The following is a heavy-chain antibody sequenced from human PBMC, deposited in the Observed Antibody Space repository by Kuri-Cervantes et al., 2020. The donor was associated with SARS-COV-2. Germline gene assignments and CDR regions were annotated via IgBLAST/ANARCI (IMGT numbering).Heavy chain of an antibody. CDR2: INPYNDNT. D-gene: IGHD4-23*01. Sequence: ASVKVSCKTSGYTFKTYGISWVRQAPGRGLEWMGYINPYNDNTNYAQIIQGRVTLTTDTSTNTAYMELRSLRSFDTAVYFCARSHTLYGGNSSPWDYWGQGTLVTVSS. CDR1: GYTFKTYG. CDR3: ARSHTLYGGNSSPWDY. V-gene: IGHV1-18*01. J-gene: IGHJ4*02.